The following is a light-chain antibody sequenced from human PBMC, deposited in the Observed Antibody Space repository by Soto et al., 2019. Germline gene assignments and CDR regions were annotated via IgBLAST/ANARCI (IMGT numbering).Light chain of an antibody. CDR1: QSVRSN. CDR3: QQYNQWPPWT. V-gene: IGKV3-15*01. J-gene: IGKJ1*01. CDR2: DSS. Sequence: EIVMTQSPDTLSVSPGERATLSCRASQSVRSNLAWYQQKPGQAPRLLMYDSSTRASGIPARFSGSGSGTEFNLTISSLQSEDLAVNYCQQYNQWPPWTLGQGTKVVIK.